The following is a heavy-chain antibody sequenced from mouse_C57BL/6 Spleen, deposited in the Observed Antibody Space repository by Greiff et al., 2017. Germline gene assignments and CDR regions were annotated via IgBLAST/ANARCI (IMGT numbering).Heavy chain of an antibody. Sequence: VQLQQSGPELVKPGASVKISCKASGYAFSSSWMNWVKQRPGQGLEWIGNINPSNGGTNYNEKFKSKATLTVDKSSSTAYMQLSSLTSEDSAVYDCARGAGTAIYFDDWGQGTTLTVSS. D-gene: IGHD4-1*01. J-gene: IGHJ2*01. CDR1: GYAFSSSW. CDR3: ARGAGTAIYFDD. V-gene: IGHV1-53*01. CDR2: INPSNGGT.